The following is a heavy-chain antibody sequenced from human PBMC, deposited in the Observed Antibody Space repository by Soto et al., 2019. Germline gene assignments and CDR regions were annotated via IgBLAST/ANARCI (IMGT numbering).Heavy chain of an antibody. CDR3: ARGFLTGNNWFDP. Sequence: QVQLVQSGAEVKKPGSSVKVSCKASGGTFSSYTISWVRQAPGQGLEWMGRIIPILGIANYAQKFQGRVTXTXDXXTRTAYMELSSLRSEYTAVYYCARGFLTGNNWFDPSGQGTLVTLSS. CDR2: IIPILGIA. D-gene: IGHD3-9*01. CDR1: GGTFSSYT. V-gene: IGHV1-69*02. J-gene: IGHJ5*02.